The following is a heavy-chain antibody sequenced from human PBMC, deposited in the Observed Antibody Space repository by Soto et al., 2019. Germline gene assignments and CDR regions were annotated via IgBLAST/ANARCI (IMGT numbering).Heavy chain of an antibody. J-gene: IGHJ4*02. CDR3: ARGRYDYTWCSLCNYFDY. D-gene: IGHD3-16*01. V-gene: IGHV4-34*01. CDR1: GGSFSGFH. Sequence: PSETLPVTCDDIGGSFSGFHWTWIRQPPGGGLEWIGEIDSYGDTNYNPSLRGRVTISLDLSNSQFSLSLMSVTAADTAVYYCARGRYDYTWCSLCNYFDYWGQGTPVTVSS. CDR2: IDSYGDT.